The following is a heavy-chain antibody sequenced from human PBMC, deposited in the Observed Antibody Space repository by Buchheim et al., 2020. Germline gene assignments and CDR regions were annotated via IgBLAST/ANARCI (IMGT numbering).Heavy chain of an antibody. J-gene: IGHJ4*02. CDR3: ARGSLAAAGTIQETFDY. CDR1: GYTFTSYY. CDR2: INPSGGST. D-gene: IGHD6-13*01. V-gene: IGHV1-46*01. Sequence: QVQLVQSGAELKKPGASVKVSCKASGYTFTSYYMHWVRQAPGQGLEWMGIINPSGGSTSYAQKFQGRVTMTRDTSTSTAHMELSSLRSEDTAVYYCARGSLAAAGTIQETFDYWGQGTL.